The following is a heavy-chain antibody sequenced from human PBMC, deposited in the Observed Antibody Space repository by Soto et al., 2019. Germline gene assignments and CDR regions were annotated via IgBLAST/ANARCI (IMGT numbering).Heavy chain of an antibody. J-gene: IGHJ4*02. V-gene: IGHV3-9*01. CDR3: AKGLGVLRFLEWLSPLDY. CDR2: ISWNSGSI. Sequence: PGGSLRLSCAASGFTFDDYAMHWVRQAPGKGLEWVSGISWNSGSIGYADSVKGRFTISRDNAKNSLYLQMNSLRAEDTALYYCAKGLGVLRFLEWLSPLDYWGQGTLVTVSS. CDR1: GFTFDDYA. D-gene: IGHD3-3*01.